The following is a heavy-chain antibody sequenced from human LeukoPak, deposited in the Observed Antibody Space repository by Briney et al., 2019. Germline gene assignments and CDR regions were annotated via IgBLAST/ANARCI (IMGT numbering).Heavy chain of an antibody. J-gene: IGHJ1*01. V-gene: IGHV3-23*01. CDR3: AKESGSRSYGAYFPH. CDR1: GFTFSSYA. D-gene: IGHD6-13*01. Sequence: GGSLRLSCAASGFTFSSYAMSWVRQAPGKGLEWVSLISGSGGSTYYAHSVKGWFTISRDNTKRTLYLPMISLRAEDKAVYYCAKESGSRSYGAYFPHWGQGPLVTVSS. CDR2: ISGSGGST.